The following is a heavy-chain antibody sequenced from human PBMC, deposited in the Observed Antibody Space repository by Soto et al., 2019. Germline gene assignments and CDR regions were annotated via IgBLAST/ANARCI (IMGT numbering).Heavy chain of an antibody. CDR2: ISYDGSNK. V-gene: IGHV3-30-3*01. Sequence: QVQLVESGGGVVQPGRSLRLSCATSGFTFSSYAIHWVRQAPGNGLEWVAVISYDGSNKNYADSVKGRFTISRDNSKNTVDLQMNRLRAEDTSVYSCARDGVGVVPAAIRFDYWGQGTLVTVSS. CDR1: GFTFSSYA. J-gene: IGHJ4*02. D-gene: IGHD2-2*01. CDR3: ARDGVGVVPAAIRFDY.